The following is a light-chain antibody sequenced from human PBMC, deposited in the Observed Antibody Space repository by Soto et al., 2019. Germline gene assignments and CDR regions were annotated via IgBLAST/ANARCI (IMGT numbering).Light chain of an antibody. J-gene: IGKJ1*01. CDR3: QQRNKWRT. CDR1: QSISSY. CDR2: DAS. V-gene: IGKV3-11*01. Sequence: EVVLTQSPATLSLSPGERATLSCRASQSISSYLAWYQQKPGQAPRLLIYDASKRATGIPARFSGSGFGTDYTLTISSLEPEDFAVYYCQQRNKWRTFGQGTKVDNK.